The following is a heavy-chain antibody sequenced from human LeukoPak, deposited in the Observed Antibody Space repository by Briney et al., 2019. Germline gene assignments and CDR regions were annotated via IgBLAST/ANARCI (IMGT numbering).Heavy chain of an antibody. V-gene: IGHV3-23*01. J-gene: IGHJ6*04. D-gene: IGHD3-10*02. CDR2: ISGSGGST. Sequence: GGSLRLSCAASGFTFSSYGMSWVRQAPGKGLEWVSAISGSGGSTYYADSVKGRFTISRDNSKNALYLQMNSLRAEDTAVYYCAELGISMIGGVWGKGTTVTISS. CDR1: GFTFSSYG. CDR3: AELGISMIGGV.